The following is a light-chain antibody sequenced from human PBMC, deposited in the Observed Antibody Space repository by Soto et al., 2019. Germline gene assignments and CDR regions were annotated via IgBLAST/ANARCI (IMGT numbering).Light chain of an antibody. CDR2: AAS. Sequence: DIQLTQSPSFLSASVGDRVTITCRASQAISSSLAWYQHNQGKDPKLLIYAASTLQKGVPSSFSGSGSGTVFPVTISSLQPEDFANYYCQQLNDYRYTFGEGTKVEIK. J-gene: IGKJ2*01. CDR1: QAISSS. V-gene: IGKV1-9*01. CDR3: QQLNDYRYT.